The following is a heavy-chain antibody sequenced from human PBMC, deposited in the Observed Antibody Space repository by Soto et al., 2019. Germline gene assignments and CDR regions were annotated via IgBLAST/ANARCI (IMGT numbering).Heavy chain of an antibody. D-gene: IGHD1-26*01. V-gene: IGHV2-70*01. Sequence: SGPTLVNPTQTLTLTCTFSGFSLSTSGVCVSWIRQPPGKALEWLALIDWDDDKYYSTSLQTRLTISKDTSKSQVVLTMTNMDPVETATYYCARVPRVGTNSFDYWGQGTLVTVSS. J-gene: IGHJ4*02. CDR3: ARVPRVGTNSFDY. CDR2: IDWDDDK. CDR1: GFSLSTSGVC.